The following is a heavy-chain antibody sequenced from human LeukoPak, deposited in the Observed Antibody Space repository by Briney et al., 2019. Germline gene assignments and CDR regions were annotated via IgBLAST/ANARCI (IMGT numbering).Heavy chain of an antibody. Sequence: PSETLSLTCAVYGGSFSGYYWSWIRQPPGKGLEWIGEINHSGSTNYNPSLKSRVTISVDTSKNQFSLKLSSVTAADTAVYYCARGHANWRARSNSLFDPWGQGTLVTVSS. J-gene: IGHJ5*02. CDR3: ARGHANWRARSNSLFDP. D-gene: IGHD3-3*01. CDR1: GGSFSGYY. CDR2: INHSGST. V-gene: IGHV4-34*01.